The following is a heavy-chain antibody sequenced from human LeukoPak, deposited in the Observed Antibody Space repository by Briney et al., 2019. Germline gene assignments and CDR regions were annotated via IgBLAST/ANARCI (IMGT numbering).Heavy chain of an antibody. D-gene: IGHD3-9*01. CDR2: MYYSGST. CDR1: GGSISTYY. V-gene: IGHV4-59*08. J-gene: IGHJ5*02. CDR3: ARPRPYDILRQGEFDP. Sequence: PSETLSLTCTVSGGSISTYYWSWIRQPPGKGLEWIGYMYYSGSTNYNPSLKSRVTISVDTSKNQFSLKLSSVTAADTAVYYCARPRPYDILRQGEFDPWGQGTLVTVSS.